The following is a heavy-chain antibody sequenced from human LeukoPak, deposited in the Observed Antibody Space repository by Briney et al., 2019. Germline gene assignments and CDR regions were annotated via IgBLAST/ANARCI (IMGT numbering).Heavy chain of an antibody. Sequence: GGSLRLSCAASGFTFSGYAMSWVRQAPGKGLEWVGRIKSKTDGGTTDYAAPVKGRFTISRDDSKNTLYLQMNSLKTEDTAVYYCTTERYSGSSVDCWGQGTLVTVSS. CDR1: GFTFSGYA. J-gene: IGHJ4*02. CDR2: IKSKTDGGTT. V-gene: IGHV3-15*01. D-gene: IGHD1-26*01. CDR3: TTERYSGSSVDC.